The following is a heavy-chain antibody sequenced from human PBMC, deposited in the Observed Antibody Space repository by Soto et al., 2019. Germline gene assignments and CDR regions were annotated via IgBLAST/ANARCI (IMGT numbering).Heavy chain of an antibody. D-gene: IGHD6-13*01. CDR2: IIPIFGTA. CDR1: GGTFSSYA. CDR3: ARSPSAGSKAAGTGDY. J-gene: IGHJ4*02. Sequence: QVQLVQSGAEVKKPGSSVKVSCKASGGTFSSYAISWVRQAPGQGLEWMGGIIPIFGTANYAQKFQGRVTITADESTSTAYMGLSSLRSEDTAVYYCARSPSAGSKAAGTGDYWGQGTLVTVSS. V-gene: IGHV1-69*01.